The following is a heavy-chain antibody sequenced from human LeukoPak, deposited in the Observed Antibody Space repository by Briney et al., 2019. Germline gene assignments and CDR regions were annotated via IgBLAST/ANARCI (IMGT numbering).Heavy chain of an antibody. CDR1: GFTFSSYW. Sequence: PGGSLRFSCAASGFTFSSYWMSWVRQAPGKGLEWVANIKQDGSEKYYVDSVKGRFTISRDNAKNSLYLQMNSLRAEDTAVYYCASTYDFWSDLEYLGQGTLVTGSS. CDR3: ASTYDFWSDLEY. D-gene: IGHD3-3*01. CDR2: IKQDGSEK. J-gene: IGHJ4*02. V-gene: IGHV3-7*03.